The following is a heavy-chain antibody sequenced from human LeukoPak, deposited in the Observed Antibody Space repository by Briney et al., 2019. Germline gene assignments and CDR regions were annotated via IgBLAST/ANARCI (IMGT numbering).Heavy chain of an antibody. V-gene: IGHV4-39*01. D-gene: IGHD3-22*01. CDR2: ISYSGRT. CDR3: EIHSDSSAYIHT. Sequence: SETLSLTCTVSGGSINSSTYYWGWIRQPPGEGLEWIGSISYSGRTYYTPSLKSRVTTSVDTSKNQFSLRLSSVTAADTAVYYWEIHSDSSAYIHTWGQGSLVTVSS. CDR1: GGSINSSTYY. J-gene: IGHJ4*02.